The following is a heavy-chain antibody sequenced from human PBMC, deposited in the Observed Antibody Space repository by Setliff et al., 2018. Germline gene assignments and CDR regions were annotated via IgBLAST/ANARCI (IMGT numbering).Heavy chain of an antibody. Sequence: GGSLRLSCAASGFTFDDHGMHWVRQVPGKGLEWVSGISWNGDNIGYADSVKGRFTISRDNAKNSLYLQMSSLRAEDTAIYYCVRQLPPYGGSTDFDSWGQGTLVTVSS. V-gene: IGHV3-9*01. CDR3: VRQLPPYGGSTDFDS. D-gene: IGHD1-26*01. J-gene: IGHJ4*02. CDR1: GFTFDDHG. CDR2: ISWNGDNI.